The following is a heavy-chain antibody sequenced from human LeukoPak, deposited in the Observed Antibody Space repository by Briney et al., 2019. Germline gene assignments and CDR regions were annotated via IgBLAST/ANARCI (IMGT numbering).Heavy chain of an antibody. CDR3: ISDLCGGDDQ. CDR1: GFTFNSYR. J-gene: IGHJ5*02. Sequence: GGSQRLSCAASGFTFNSYRMHWVRQAPGKGLVWVSRIDEDGKTIDYADSVKGRFTISRDNAKDTLYLQMSSLRDEDTAVYYCISDLCGGDDQWGRGTLVTVSS. V-gene: IGHV3-74*01. CDR2: IDEDGKTI. D-gene: IGHD3-3*01.